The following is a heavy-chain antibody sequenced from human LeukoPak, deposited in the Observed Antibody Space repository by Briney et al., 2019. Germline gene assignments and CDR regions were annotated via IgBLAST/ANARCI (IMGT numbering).Heavy chain of an antibody. Sequence: PSETLSLTCTVSGGSISSYYWSWIRQPPGKGLEWIGYIYYSGSTNYNPSLKSRVTISVDTSKNQFSLKLSSVTAADTAVYYCARGVIAARNYYFDYWGQGTLVTVSS. J-gene: IGHJ4*02. D-gene: IGHD6-6*01. CDR3: ARGVIAARNYYFDY. CDR1: GGSISSYY. V-gene: IGHV4-59*08. CDR2: IYYSGST.